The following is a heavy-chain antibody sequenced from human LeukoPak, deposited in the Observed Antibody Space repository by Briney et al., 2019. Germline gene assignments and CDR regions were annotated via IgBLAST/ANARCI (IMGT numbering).Heavy chain of an antibody. D-gene: IGHD2-2*01. V-gene: IGHV3-30*03. CDR2: ISYDGSNK. CDR3: ASYCSSTSCYGDYYYGMDV. J-gene: IGHJ6*02. Sequence: PGGSLRLSCAASGFTFSSYGMHWVRQAPGKGLEWVAVISYDGSNKYYADSVKGRFTISRDNSKNTLYLQMNSLRAEDTAVYYCASYCSSTSCYGDYYYGMDVWGQGTTVTVSS. CDR1: GFTFSSYG.